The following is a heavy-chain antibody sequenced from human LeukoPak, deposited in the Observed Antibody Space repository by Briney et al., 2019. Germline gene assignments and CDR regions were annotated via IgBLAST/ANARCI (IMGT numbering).Heavy chain of an antibody. CDR3: AKLAVTGLSVDF. J-gene: IGHJ4*02. CDR2: MYYSGSA. Sequence: PSETLSLTCTVSGASISGSSYYWGWIRQPPGEGLEWIGCMYYSGSAYYNPSLKSRVTISVDTSKNQFSLKLSSVTAAETAVYYCAKLAVTGLSVDFWGQGTLVTVSS. D-gene: IGHD6-19*01. CDR1: GASISGSSYY. V-gene: IGHV4-39*01.